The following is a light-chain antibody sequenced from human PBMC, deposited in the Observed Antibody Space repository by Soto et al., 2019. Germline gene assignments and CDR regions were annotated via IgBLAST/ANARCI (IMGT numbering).Light chain of an antibody. CDR3: QQYESLTYT. CDR2: DAS. CDR1: QNINND. V-gene: IGKV1-33*01. Sequence: DIQMTQSPSSLSASVGDRVTITCQASQNINNDLNWYQQKPGKAPKLLIYDASSLEDGVPSRFSGGGSGTDFTRIIRSLQPEDLATYYCQQYESLTYTFGQGTQLEIK. J-gene: IGKJ2*01.